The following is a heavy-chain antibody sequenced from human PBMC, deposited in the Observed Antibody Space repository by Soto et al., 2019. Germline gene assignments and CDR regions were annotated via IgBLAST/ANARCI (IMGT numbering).Heavy chain of an antibody. D-gene: IGHD1-26*01. J-gene: IGHJ4*02. CDR2: ISDSGGTS. CDR3: AKRPRALLTFDY. CDR1: GFIFSNYV. V-gene: IGHV3-23*01. Sequence: PGGALRLPWAASGFIFSNYVISWGRQAPGKGLEWVSSISDSGGTSYYADSVKGRFTISRDNSKNTLYLQMNSLRAEDTAIYYCAKRPRALLTFDYWGQGTLVTVSS.